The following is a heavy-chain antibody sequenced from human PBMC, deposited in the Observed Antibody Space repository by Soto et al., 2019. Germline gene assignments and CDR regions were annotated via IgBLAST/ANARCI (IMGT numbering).Heavy chain of an antibody. D-gene: IGHD5-12*01. J-gene: IGHJ4*02. Sequence: GGSLRLSCAASGFTFSDYYMSWIRQAPGKGLEWVSYISSSGSTIYYADSVKGRFTISRDNAKNSLYLQMNSLRAEDTAVYYCAREIVEMATIADYWGQGTLVTVSS. V-gene: IGHV3-11*01. CDR1: GFTFSDYY. CDR2: ISSSGSTI. CDR3: AREIVEMATIADY.